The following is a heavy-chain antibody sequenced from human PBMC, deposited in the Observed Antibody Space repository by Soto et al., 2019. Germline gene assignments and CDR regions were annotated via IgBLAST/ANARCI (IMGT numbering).Heavy chain of an antibody. Sequence: RASVKVSCKASGGTFSSYAISWVRQAPGQGLEWMGGIIPIFGTANYAQKFQGRVTITADESTSTAYMELSSLRSEDTAVYYCARGIVVVVAATGGHYYYGMDVWGQGTTVTVSS. CDR2: IIPIFGTA. CDR1: GGTFSSYA. CDR3: ARGIVVVVAATGGHYYYGMDV. D-gene: IGHD2-15*01. J-gene: IGHJ6*02. V-gene: IGHV1-69*13.